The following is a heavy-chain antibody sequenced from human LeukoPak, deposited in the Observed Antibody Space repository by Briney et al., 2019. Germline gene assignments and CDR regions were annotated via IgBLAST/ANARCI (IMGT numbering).Heavy chain of an antibody. CDR3: ARTQYSSSWYNPLGNYSYGMDV. Sequence: GASVTVSCKASGGTFSSYAISWVRQAPGQGREWMGGIIPIFGTANYAQKFQGRVTITADESTSTAYLELSSLRSEDTAVYYCARTQYSSSWYNPLGNYSYGMDVWGQGTTVTVSS. V-gene: IGHV1-69*01. CDR2: IIPIFGTA. CDR1: GGTFSSYA. D-gene: IGHD6-13*01. J-gene: IGHJ6*02.